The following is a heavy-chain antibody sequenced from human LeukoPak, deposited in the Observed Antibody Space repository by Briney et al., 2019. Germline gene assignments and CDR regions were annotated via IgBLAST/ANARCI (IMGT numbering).Heavy chain of an antibody. CDR1: GYSFTNYW. V-gene: IGHV5-51*01. CDR2: IYPGDSDT. D-gene: IGHD2-21*02. CDR3: ARQSRYCGGDCNSFDY. J-gene: IGHJ4*02. Sequence: GESLKISCKGSGYSFTNYWIGWVRQMPGQGLEWMWIIYPGDSDTRYSPSFQGQVTMSADKSISTAYLQWSSLKASDTAMYYCARQSRYCGGDCNSFDYWGQGTLVTVSP.